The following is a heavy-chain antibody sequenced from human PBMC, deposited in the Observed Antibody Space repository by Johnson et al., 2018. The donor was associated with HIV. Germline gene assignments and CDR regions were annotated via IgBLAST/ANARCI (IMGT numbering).Heavy chain of an antibody. J-gene: IGHJ3*02. CDR2: INWNGGST. CDR3: ARSFRTIAARPDAFDI. V-gene: IGHV3-20*04. CDR1: GFTFDDYG. D-gene: IGHD6-6*01. Sequence: MQLVESGGGVVRPGGSLRLSCAASGFTFDDYGMSWVRQAPGKGLEWVSGINWNGGSTGYADSVKGRFTISRDNSKNTLFLQMNSLRAEDTAVYYCARSFRTIAARPDAFDIWGQGTMVTVSS.